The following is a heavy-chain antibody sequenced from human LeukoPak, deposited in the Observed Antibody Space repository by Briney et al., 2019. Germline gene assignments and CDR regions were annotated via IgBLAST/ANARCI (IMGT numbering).Heavy chain of an antibody. CDR1: GFTFSNAW. Sequence: GGSLRLSCAASGFTFSNAWMSWVRQAPGKGLEWVGRIKSKTDGGTTDYAAPVKGRFTISRDDSKNTLYLQMNSLKTEDTAVYYCTTLIWFGELLLVDYWGQGTLVTVSS. D-gene: IGHD3-10*01. CDR2: IKSKTDGGTT. V-gene: IGHV3-15*01. J-gene: IGHJ4*02. CDR3: TTLIWFGELLLVDY.